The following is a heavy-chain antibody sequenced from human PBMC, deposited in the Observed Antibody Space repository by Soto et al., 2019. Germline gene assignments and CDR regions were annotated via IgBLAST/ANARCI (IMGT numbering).Heavy chain of an antibody. CDR3: ARGFLGYCSGGSCQHHYYYYYGMDV. Sequence: SETLSLTCTVSSGSISSSSNHWGWIRQPPEKGLEWIGNINYSGSTYYNPSLKNRLTISVDTSKNQFSLKLSSVTAADTAVYYCARGFLGYCSGGSCQHHYYYYYGMDVWGQGTTVTVSS. CDR2: INYSGST. V-gene: IGHV4-39*07. J-gene: IGHJ6*02. D-gene: IGHD2-15*01. CDR1: SGSISSSSNH.